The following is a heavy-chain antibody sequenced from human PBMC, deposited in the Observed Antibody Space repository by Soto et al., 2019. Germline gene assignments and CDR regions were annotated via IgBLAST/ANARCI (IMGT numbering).Heavy chain of an antibody. J-gene: IGHJ4*02. D-gene: IGHD4-17*01. Sequence: QVQLQESGPGLVKPSQTLSLTCTVSGGSISTGGYYWTWIRQHPGKGLEWMGYTYYSGTTYDNPSLQSRVTVSVATSKNQFSLKLSSVTAADTAVYYCARGLSVTLFDNWGQGTLVTVSS. V-gene: IGHV4-31*03. CDR1: GGSISTGGYY. CDR3: ARGLSVTLFDN. CDR2: TYYSGTT.